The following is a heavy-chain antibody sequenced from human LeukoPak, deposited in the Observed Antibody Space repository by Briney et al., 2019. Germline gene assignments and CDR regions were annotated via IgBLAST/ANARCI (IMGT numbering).Heavy chain of an antibody. CDR1: GFTFTNAW. D-gene: IGHD4-17*01. V-gene: IGHV3-15*01. J-gene: IGHJ1*01. Sequence: PGGSLRLSCAASGFTFTNAWMNWVRQAPGKGLEWVGRIKSKTDGGATDYAAPVKGRFIISRDDSKNMLYLQMNSLKTEDTAIYYCTTGFDYGDHDYWGQGTLVTVSS. CDR2: IKSKTDGGAT. CDR3: TTGFDYGDHDY.